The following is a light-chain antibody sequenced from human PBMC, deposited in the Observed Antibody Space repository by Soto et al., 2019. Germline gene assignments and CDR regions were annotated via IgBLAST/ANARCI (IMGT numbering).Light chain of an antibody. CDR3: QHYGRSPT. Sequence: EIVFTQSPATLSLSPGERATLSCRASQSVSSSYLAWYQQKPGQAPRLLFYAASSRAMGVPDRFTGSGSGTDFTLTIKRLEPEDFAVYYCQHYGRSPTFGPGTKVDIK. CDR2: AAS. J-gene: IGKJ1*01. CDR1: QSVSSSY. V-gene: IGKV3-20*01.